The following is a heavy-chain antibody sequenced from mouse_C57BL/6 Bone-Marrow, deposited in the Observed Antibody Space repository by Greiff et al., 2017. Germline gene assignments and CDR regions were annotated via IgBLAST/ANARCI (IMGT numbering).Heavy chain of an antibody. CDR2: IWRGGST. J-gene: IGHJ2*01. CDR3: AKGGGPGDLDY. D-gene: IGHD1-1*02. V-gene: IGHV2-5*01. Sequence: QVQLQQSGPGLVQPSQSLSITCTVSGFSLTSYGVHWVRQSPGKGLEWLGVIWRGGSTDYNAAFMSRLCITKDNSKSQVFFKMNSLRADDTAIYCWAKGGGPGDLDYWGQGTTLTVSS. CDR1: GFSLTSYG.